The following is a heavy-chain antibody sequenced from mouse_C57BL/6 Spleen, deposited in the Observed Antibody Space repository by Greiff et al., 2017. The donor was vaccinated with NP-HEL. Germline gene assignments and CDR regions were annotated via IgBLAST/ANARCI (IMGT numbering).Heavy chain of an antibody. J-gene: IGHJ3*01. CDR2: ISSGGDYI. Sequence: EVMLVESGEGLVKPGGSLKLSCAASGFTFSSYAMSWVRQTPEKRLEWVAYISSGGDYIYYADTVKGRFTISRDNARNTLYLQMSSLKSEDTAMYYCTRVTGTRAWFAYWGQGTLVTVSA. D-gene: IGHD4-1*01. CDR3: TRVTGTRAWFAY. V-gene: IGHV5-9-1*02. CDR1: GFTFSSYA.